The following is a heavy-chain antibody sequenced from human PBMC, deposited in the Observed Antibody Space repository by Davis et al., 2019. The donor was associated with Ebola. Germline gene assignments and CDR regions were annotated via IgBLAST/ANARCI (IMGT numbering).Heavy chain of an antibody. CDR2: ITMRGAST. CDR3: VKGAFSMPLDL. Sequence: PGGSLRLSCSASGFTFFPFAMSWVRQAPGKGLEWVSTITMRGASTHSADSVTCRFSVSRDDSGNTLSLQMNSLRADDTAVYYCVKGAFSMPLDLWGQGTLVTVSS. CDR1: GFTFFPFA. J-gene: IGHJ4*02. D-gene: IGHD2-2*01. V-gene: IGHV3-23*01.